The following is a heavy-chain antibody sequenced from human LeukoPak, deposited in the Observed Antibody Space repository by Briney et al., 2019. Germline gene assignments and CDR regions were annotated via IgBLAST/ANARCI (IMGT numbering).Heavy chain of an antibody. D-gene: IGHD6-13*01. V-gene: IGHV1-2*02. CDR3: ARLNSSSWYYYYYYYMDV. CDR1: GYTFTGYY. Sequence: ASVKVSCKTSGYTFTGYYMHWVRQAPGQGLEWVGWINPNSGGTNYAQKFQGRVTMTRDTSISTAYMELSRLRSDDTAVDYCARLNSSSWYYYYYYYMDVWGKGTTVTVSS. J-gene: IGHJ6*03. CDR2: INPNSGGT.